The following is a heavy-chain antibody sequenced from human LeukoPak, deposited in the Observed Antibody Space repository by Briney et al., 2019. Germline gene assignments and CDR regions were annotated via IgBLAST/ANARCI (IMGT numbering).Heavy chain of an antibody. Sequence: ASVKVSCKASGYTFTGYYMHWVRQAPGQGLEWMGWINPNSGGTNYAQKFQGRVTMIRDTSISTAYMELSRLRSDDTAVYYCARAGDSSGYSSDYWGQGTLVTVSS. J-gene: IGHJ4*02. V-gene: IGHV1-2*02. CDR1: GYTFTGYY. D-gene: IGHD3-22*01. CDR2: INPNSGGT. CDR3: ARAGDSSGYSSDY.